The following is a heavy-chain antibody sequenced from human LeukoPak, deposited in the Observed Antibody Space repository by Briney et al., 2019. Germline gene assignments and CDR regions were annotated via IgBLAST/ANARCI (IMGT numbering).Heavy chain of an antibody. CDR2: IYYSGST. CDR3: ARWGYSGYDESFFFAY. Sequence: PSQTLSLTCTVSGGSISSGDYYWSWIRQPPGKGLEWIGYIYYSGSTYYNPSLKSRVTISVYTSKNQFSLKLSSLTAADTVVYCCARWGYSGYDESFFFAYWSQGSLVTVSS. D-gene: IGHD5-12*01. J-gene: IGHJ4*02. CDR1: GGSISSGDYY. V-gene: IGHV4-30-4*08.